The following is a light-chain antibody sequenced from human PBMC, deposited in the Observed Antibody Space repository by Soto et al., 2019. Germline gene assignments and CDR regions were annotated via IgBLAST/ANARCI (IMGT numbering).Light chain of an antibody. J-gene: IGLJ1*01. CDR2: EVS. CDR1: SSDVGGYNY. V-gene: IGLV2-8*01. Sequence: QSVLTQPPSASGSPGQSVTISCTGTSSDVGGYNYVSWYQQHPGKAPKLMIYEVSKRPSGVPDRFSGSKSGNTASLTVSGLQAEDEADYYCSSYAGSLYVFGTGTNVTVL. CDR3: SSYAGSLYV.